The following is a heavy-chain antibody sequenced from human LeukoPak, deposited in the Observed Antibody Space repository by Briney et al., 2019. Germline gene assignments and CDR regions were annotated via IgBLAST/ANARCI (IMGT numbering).Heavy chain of an antibody. D-gene: IGHD1-26*01. CDR2: INHSGST. CDR3: ARGSYSGSYCVY. CDR1: GGSISSGGYY. V-gene: IGHV4-39*07. Sequence: PETLSLSCAVSGGSISSGGYYWGWISQPPGKGLEWIGEINHSGSTNYNPPRKSQVPISVDTSKHQFSLKRRAVPAADTAVYYCARGSYSGSYCVYWGQGTLVTVTS. J-gene: IGHJ4*02.